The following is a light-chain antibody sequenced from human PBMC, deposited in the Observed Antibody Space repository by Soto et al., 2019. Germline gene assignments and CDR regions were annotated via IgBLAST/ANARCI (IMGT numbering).Light chain of an antibody. V-gene: IGKV3-20*01. Sequence: EIVLTQSQGILSLSPGERATLFCRASQSISSSYLAWYKQKPGQVPRLLIYSASIRATGLSDRFSGSGSGTDFTLTISRLEPDDSAVYYCQHYDTSSWTFGQGTKEEIK. CDR3: QHYDTSSWT. CDR1: QSISSSY. CDR2: SAS. J-gene: IGKJ1*01.